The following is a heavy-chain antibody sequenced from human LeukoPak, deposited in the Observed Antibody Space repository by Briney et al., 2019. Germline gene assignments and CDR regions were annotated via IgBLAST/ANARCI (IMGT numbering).Heavy chain of an antibody. J-gene: IGHJ4*02. V-gene: IGHV3-7*01. CDR3: ARVQKREFLEWSQKGWDY. CDR2: IKQDGSEK. Sequence: GGSLRLSCAASGFTFSSYWMSWVRQAPGKGLEWVANIKQDGSEKYYVDSVKGRFTISRDNAKNSLYLQMNSLRAEDTAVYYCARVQKREFLEWSQKGWDYWGQGTLVTVSS. CDR1: GFTFSSYW. D-gene: IGHD3-3*01.